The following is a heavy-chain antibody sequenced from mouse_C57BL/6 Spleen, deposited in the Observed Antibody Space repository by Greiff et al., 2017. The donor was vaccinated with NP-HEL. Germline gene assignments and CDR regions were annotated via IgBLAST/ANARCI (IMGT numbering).Heavy chain of an antibody. D-gene: IGHD1-1*01. V-gene: IGHV1-53*01. CDR3: AREKTTVVARDAMDY. Sequence: QVQLQQPGTELVKPGASVKLSCKASGYTFTSYWMHWVKQRPGQGLEWIGNINPSNGGTNYNEKFKSKATLTVDKSSSTAYMQLSSLTSEDSAVYYCAREKTTVVARDAMDYWGQGTSVTVSS. J-gene: IGHJ4*01. CDR2: INPSNGGT. CDR1: GYTFTSYW.